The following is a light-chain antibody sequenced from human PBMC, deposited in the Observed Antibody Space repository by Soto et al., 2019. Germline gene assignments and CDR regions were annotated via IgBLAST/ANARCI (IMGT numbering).Light chain of an antibody. CDR3: SSYTSSSTPGV. J-gene: IGLJ1*01. CDR2: DVS. CDR1: SSDVGGYNY. Sequence: QSALTQPASVSGSPGQSITISCTGTSSDVGGYNYVSWYQQHPGKAPKLMIYDVSNRPSGVSNRFSGSTSGNTASLTISGLQAEDEADYYCSSYTSSSTPGVFGTGTKVTVL. V-gene: IGLV2-14*01.